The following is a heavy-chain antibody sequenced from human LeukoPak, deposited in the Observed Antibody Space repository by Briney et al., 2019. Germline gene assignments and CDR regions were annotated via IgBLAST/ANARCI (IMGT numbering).Heavy chain of an antibody. Sequence: GGSLRLSCAASGFTFTYYTMNWVRQAPGKGLEWVSYISSTSDTIYYADSVQGRFTISRDNAKNSLYLQMNSLRAEDTAVYYCARGTXAPGYWGQGTLVTVSS. CDR2: ISSTSDTI. V-gene: IGHV3-48*04. CDR1: GFTFTYYT. CDR3: ARGTXAPGY. J-gene: IGHJ4*02.